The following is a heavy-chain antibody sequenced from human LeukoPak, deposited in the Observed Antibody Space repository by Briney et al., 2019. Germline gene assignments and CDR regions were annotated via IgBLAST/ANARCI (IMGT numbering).Heavy chain of an antibody. Sequence: GGSLRLSCAASGFTFSSYSMNWVRQAPGKGLEWVSYISSSGSTIYYADSVKGRFTISRDNAKNSLYLQMNSLRAEDTAVYYCARDLTYCSGGSCYSGGFDYWGQGTLVTVSS. D-gene: IGHD2-15*01. V-gene: IGHV3-48*04. CDR1: GFTFSSYS. CDR3: ARDLTYCSGGSCYSGGFDY. CDR2: ISSSGSTI. J-gene: IGHJ4*02.